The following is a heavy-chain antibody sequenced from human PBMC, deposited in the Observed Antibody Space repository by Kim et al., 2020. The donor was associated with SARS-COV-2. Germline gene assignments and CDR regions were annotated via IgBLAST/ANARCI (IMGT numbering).Heavy chain of an antibody. J-gene: IGHJ4*02. CDR1: GDSVSRSNYY. Sequence: SETLSLTCSVSGDSVSRSNYYWSWLRQPPGKGLEWIGYLYYGGSTNHNPSLSSRVTLSLDTSKNQFSLRLISLTAADTAIYYCARTSYPTSGQWPFFDYWGQGILVSVSS. D-gene: IGHD6-19*01. CDR2: LYYGGST. CDR3: ARTSYPTSGQWPFFDY. V-gene: IGHV4-61*01.